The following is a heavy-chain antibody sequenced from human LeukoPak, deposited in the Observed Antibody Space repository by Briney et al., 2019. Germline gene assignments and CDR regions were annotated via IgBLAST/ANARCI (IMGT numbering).Heavy chain of an antibody. J-gene: IGHJ4*02. CDR1: GYTLTELY. V-gene: IGHV1-24*01. D-gene: IGHD3-10*01. CDR3: AAVGFGENDY. CDR2: FDPEDGET. Sequence: ASVKVSCRVSGYTLTELYIHWVRQARGKGREGMGGFDPEDGETIYAQKFQGRVTMTEDTSTDTAYMELSSLRSEDTAVYYCAAVGFGENDYWGQGTLVTVSS.